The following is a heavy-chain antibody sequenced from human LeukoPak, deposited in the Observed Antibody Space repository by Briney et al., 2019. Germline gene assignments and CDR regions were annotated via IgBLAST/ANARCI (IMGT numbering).Heavy chain of an antibody. CDR1: GFTFDDYG. J-gene: IGHJ6*04. D-gene: IGHD3-22*01. Sequence: PGGSLRLSCAASGFTFDDYGMSWVRQAPGKGLEWVSGINWNGGSTGYADSVKGRFTISRDNAKNSLYLQMNSLRAEDTAVYYCARYYYDSSGMDVWGKGTTVTISS. CDR3: ARYYYDSSGMDV. V-gene: IGHV3-20*04. CDR2: INWNGGST.